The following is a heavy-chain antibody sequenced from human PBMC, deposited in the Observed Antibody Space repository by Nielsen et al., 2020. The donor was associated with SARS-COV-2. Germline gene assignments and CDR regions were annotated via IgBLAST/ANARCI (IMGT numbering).Heavy chain of an antibody. D-gene: IGHD4-23*01. CDR1: GGSISSGDYY. J-gene: IGHJ4*02. V-gene: IGHV4-30-4*01. CDR3: ARYYGGNAYYFDY. CDR2: IYYSGST. Sequence: SETLSLTCTVSGGSISSGDYYWSWIRQPPGKGLEWIGYIYYSGSTYYNPSLKSRVTISVDTSKNQFSLKLSSVTAADTAVYYCARYYGGNAYYFDYWGQETLVTVSS.